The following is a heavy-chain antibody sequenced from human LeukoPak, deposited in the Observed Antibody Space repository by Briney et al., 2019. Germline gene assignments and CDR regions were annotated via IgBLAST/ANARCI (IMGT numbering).Heavy chain of an antibody. V-gene: IGHV3-7*01. J-gene: IGHJ6*02. D-gene: IGHD3-10*01. CDR2: IKQDGSEK. Sequence: PGGSLRLSCAASGFTFSSYWMSWVRQAPGKGLEWVANIKQDGSEKYYVDSVKGRFTISRDNAKNSLYLQMNSLRAEDTAVYYCAKNFGSGNYYYYGMDVWGQGTTVTVSS. CDR3: AKNFGSGNYYYYGMDV. CDR1: GFTFSSYW.